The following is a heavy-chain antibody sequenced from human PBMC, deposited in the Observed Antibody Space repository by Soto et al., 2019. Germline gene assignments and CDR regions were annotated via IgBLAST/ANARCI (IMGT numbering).Heavy chain of an antibody. J-gene: IGHJ6*02. CDR1: GGSISSSNW. CDR2: IYHSGST. V-gene: IGHV4-4*02. CDR3: ARVGEYSSSSPAAVPLTYYYYGMDV. Sequence: PSETLSLTCAVSGGSISSSNWWSWVRQPPGKGLEWFGEIYHSGSTNYNPSLKSRVTISVDKSKNQFSLKLSSVTAADTAVYYCARVGEYSSSSPAAVPLTYYYYGMDVWGQGTTVT. D-gene: IGHD6-13*01.